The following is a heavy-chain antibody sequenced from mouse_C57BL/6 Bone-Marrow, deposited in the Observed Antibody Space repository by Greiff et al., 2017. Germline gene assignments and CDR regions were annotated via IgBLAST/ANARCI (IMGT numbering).Heavy chain of an antibody. D-gene: IGHD2-10*01. J-gene: IGHJ4*01. CDR2: INPSNGGT. CDR3: SRDGTYYCFLDD. V-gene: IGHV1-53*01. Sequence: QVHVKQPGTELVKPGASVKLSCKASGYTFTSYWMHWVKQRPGQGLEWIGNINPSNGGTNYNEKFKSKATLTVDKSSSTPYMQLSTLTSTASAVYYCSRDGTYYCFLDDWGKGTSVTVSS. CDR1: GYTFTSYW.